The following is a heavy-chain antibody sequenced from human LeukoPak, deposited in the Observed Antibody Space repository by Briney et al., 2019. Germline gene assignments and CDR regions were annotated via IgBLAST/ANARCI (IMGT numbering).Heavy chain of an antibody. Sequence: SETLSLTCTVSGGSISSSSYYWGWIRQPPGKGLEWIGSIYYSGSTYYNPSLKSRVTISVDTSKNQFTLRLSSVTAADTAVYYCARHQSYFDVLTGYSFDYWGQGTLVTVSS. J-gene: IGHJ4*02. CDR1: GGSISSSSYY. CDR3: ARHQSYFDVLTGYSFDY. D-gene: IGHD3-9*01. V-gene: IGHV4-39*01. CDR2: IYYSGST.